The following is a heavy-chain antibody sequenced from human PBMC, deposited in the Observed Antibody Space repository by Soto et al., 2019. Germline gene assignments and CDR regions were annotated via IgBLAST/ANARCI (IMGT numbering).Heavy chain of an antibody. CDR1: GFTFSNAW. Sequence: GGSLRLSCAASGFTFSNAWMSWVRQAPGKGLEWVGRIKSKTDGGTTDYAAPVKGRFTISRDDSKNTLYLQMNSLKTEDTAVYYCTTHQGNSGYEYYYGMDVWGQGTTVTVS. J-gene: IGHJ6*02. D-gene: IGHD5-12*01. CDR3: TTHQGNSGYEYYYGMDV. V-gene: IGHV3-15*01. CDR2: IKSKTDGGTT.